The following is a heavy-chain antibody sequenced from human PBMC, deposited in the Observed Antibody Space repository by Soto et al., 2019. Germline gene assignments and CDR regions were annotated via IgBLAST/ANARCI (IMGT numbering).Heavy chain of an antibody. D-gene: IGHD3-9*01. CDR3: ARNPYDILTGTVSSFDY. CDR1: GGSISSYF. V-gene: IGHV4-59*08. CDR2: IYYSGST. J-gene: IGHJ4*02. Sequence: SETLSLTCTVSGGSISSYFWNWIRRPPGKGLEWIGYIYYSGSTNYNPSLKSRVTISVDTSKNQFSLKLSSVTAADTAVYYCARNPYDILTGTVSSFDYWGQGTLDTVSS.